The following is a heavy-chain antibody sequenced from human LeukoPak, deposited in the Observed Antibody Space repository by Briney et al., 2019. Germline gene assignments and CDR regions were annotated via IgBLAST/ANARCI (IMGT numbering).Heavy chain of an antibody. V-gene: IGHV4-59*01. CDR1: GGSICSYY. J-gene: IGHJ4*02. Sequence: SETLSLTCTVSGGSICSYYWSWIRQPPGKGLEWIGYIYYSGSTNYNPSLKSRVTISVDTSKNQFSLKLSSVTAADTAVYYCARVSCSSTSCSGLDYWGQGTLVTVSS. D-gene: IGHD2-2*01. CDR2: IYYSGST. CDR3: ARVSCSSTSCSGLDY.